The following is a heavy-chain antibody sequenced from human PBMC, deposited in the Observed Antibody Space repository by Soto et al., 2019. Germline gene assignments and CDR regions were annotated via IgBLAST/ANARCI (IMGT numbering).Heavy chain of an antibody. CDR2: VSHDGRNT. CDR1: GFTFSDYA. CDR3: AKGGRQWLVTSDFNH. V-gene: IGHV3-30*18. J-gene: IGHJ4*02. Sequence: VQLVESGGGVVQPGRSLRLSCAASGFTFSDYAMHWVSQAPGKGLEWVAVVSHDGRNTHYEDSVKGRFTISRDSSKNTVSQEMTSLRAEETAVYYCAKGGRQWLVTSDFNHWGQGALVTVSS. D-gene: IGHD6-19*01.